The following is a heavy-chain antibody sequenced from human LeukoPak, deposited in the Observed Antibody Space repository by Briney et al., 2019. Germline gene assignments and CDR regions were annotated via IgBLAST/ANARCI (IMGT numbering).Heavy chain of an antibody. J-gene: IGHJ4*02. CDR2: ISSSSSYI. D-gene: IGHD6-13*01. V-gene: IGHV3-21*01. CDR1: GFTSSSYE. Sequence: AGSLRLSWAASGFTSSSYEMNWVRQAPRKGLEWVSSISSSSSYIYYADSVKGRFTISRHNAKNSLYLQMNSLRAEDTPVYYCARDGSSNDFDYWGQGTLVTVSS. CDR3: ARDGSSNDFDY.